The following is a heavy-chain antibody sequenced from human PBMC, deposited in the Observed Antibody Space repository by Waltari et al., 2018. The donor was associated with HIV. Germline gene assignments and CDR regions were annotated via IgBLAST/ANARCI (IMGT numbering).Heavy chain of an antibody. Sequence: QVQLQESGPGLVKPSETLSLTCTVSGGSISSYYWSWIRQPPGKGLEWIGYIYYSGSTNYNPSLKSRVTISVDTSKNQFSLKLSSVTAADTAVYYCARYPVAGMGVDYWGQGTLATVSS. V-gene: IGHV4-59*01. CDR1: GGSISSYY. D-gene: IGHD6-19*01. CDR3: ARYPVAGMGVDY. CDR2: IYYSGST. J-gene: IGHJ4*02.